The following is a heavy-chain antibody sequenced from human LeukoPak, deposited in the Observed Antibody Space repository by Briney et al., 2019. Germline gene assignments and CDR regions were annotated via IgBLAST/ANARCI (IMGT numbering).Heavy chain of an antibody. V-gene: IGHV4-4*08. CDR2: VTYETT. CDR3: ARDQRHSYGKYFDP. D-gene: IGHD5-18*01. CDR1: GDALSTYY. Sequence: SETLSLTCSLSGDALSTYYWNWDRQTPGKGLEWIGHVTYETTAYNPSLKSRVTISLDTSKDEFSLQLRSVTAADTAVYFCARDQRHSYGKYFDPWSQGILVSVSS. J-gene: IGHJ4*02.